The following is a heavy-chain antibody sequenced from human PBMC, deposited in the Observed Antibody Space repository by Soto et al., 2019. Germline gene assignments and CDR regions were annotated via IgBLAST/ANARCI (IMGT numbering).Heavy chain of an antibody. D-gene: IGHD4-17*01. Sequence: GGSLRLSCAASGFTFSSYSMNWVRQAPGKGLEWVSYISSSSSTIYYADSVKGRFTISRDNAKNSLYLQMNSLRDEDTAVYYCARAPAFDDYGDYLDYWGQGTLVTVSS. V-gene: IGHV3-48*02. J-gene: IGHJ4*02. CDR1: GFTFSSYS. CDR2: ISSSSSTI. CDR3: ARAPAFDDYGDYLDY.